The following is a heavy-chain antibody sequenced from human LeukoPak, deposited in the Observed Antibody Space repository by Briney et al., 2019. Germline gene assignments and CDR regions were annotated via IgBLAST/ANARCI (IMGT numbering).Heavy chain of an antibody. D-gene: IGHD5-18*01. J-gene: IGHJ1*01. V-gene: IGHV1-2*02. CDR2: MNPNSGGT. CDR3: AREPLDTAMGVEYFQH. Sequence: GASVKVSCKASGYTFTSYDINWVRQATGQGLEWMGWMNPNSGGTNYAQKFQGRVTMTRDTSISTAYMELSRLRSDDTAVYYCAREPLDTAMGVEYFQHWGQGTLVTVSS. CDR1: GYTFTSYD.